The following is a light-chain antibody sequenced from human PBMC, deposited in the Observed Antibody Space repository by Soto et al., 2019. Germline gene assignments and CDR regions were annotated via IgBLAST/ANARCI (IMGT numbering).Light chain of an antibody. Sequence: QSALTQPASVSGSPGQSITISCTGTSSDVGGYKYVSWYQLHPGKAPKLMIYEVSNRPSGISNRFSASKSGNTASLTISGLQAEDEADYYCFSYTSSTAYVSGTGTKVTVL. CDR2: EVS. CDR3: FSYTSSTAYV. V-gene: IGLV2-14*01. CDR1: SSDVGGYKY. J-gene: IGLJ1*01.